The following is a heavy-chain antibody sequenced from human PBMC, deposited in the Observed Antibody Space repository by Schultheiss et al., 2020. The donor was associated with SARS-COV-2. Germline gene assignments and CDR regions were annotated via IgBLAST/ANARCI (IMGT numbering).Heavy chain of an antibody. CDR3: ARDRDYGDYLDGMDV. Sequence: GSLRLSCTVSGGSISSYYWSWIRQPPGKGLEWIGYIYYSGSTNYNPSLKSRVTISVDTSKNQFSLKLSSVTAADTAVYYCARDRDYGDYLDGMDVWGQGTTVTVSS. D-gene: IGHD4-17*01. CDR2: IYYSGST. J-gene: IGHJ6*02. CDR1: GGSISSYY. V-gene: IGHV4-59*01.